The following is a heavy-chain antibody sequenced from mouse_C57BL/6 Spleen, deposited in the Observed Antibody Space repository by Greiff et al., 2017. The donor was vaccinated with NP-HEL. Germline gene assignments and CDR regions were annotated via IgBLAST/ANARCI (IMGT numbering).Heavy chain of an antibody. CDR3: ARNYYFGGDG. V-gene: IGHV5-17*01. J-gene: IGHJ2*01. Sequence: EVQVVESGGGLVKPGGSLKLSCAASGFTFSDYGMHWVRQAPEKGLEWVAYISSGTSTIYYADTVKGRFTISRDNAKNTLFLQMNSLSSEDTAMYYCARNYYFGGDGWGKGTTLTVSS. D-gene: IGHD1-1*02. CDR1: GFTFSDYG. CDR2: ISSGTSTI.